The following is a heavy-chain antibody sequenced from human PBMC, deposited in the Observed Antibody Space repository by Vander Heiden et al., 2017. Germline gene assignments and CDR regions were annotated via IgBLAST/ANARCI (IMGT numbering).Heavy chain of an antibody. CDR1: GYSFTSYW. D-gene: IGHD1-26*01. CDR3: ARRLLHRIRGYYFDY. CDR2: IYPGDSET. J-gene: IGHJ4*02. Sequence: EVQLVQAGAEVKKPGESLKISCKGSGYSFTSYWIGWARQMPGNGLGWMGIIYPGDSETRYSPSFQGQVTISADKSISTAYLQWSSLKASDTAMYYCARRLLHRIRGYYFDYWGQGTLVTVSS. V-gene: IGHV5-51*01.